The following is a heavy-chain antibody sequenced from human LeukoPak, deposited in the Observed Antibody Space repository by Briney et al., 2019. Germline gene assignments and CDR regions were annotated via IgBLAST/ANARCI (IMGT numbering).Heavy chain of an antibody. CDR2: ISGSGDT. CDR1: GFTLRNHA. J-gene: IGHJ4*02. Sequence: PGGSLRLSCAVSGFTLRNHAMHWVRRAPGKGLEWVSAISGSGDTFYADSVKGRFTISRDNSKNTLYLQMNSLRAEDSALYYCANLYSDYEVYWGQGTLVTVSS. D-gene: IGHD3-16*01. V-gene: IGHV3-23*01. CDR3: ANLYSDYEVY.